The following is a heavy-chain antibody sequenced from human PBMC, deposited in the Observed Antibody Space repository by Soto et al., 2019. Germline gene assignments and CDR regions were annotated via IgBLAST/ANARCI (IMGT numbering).Heavy chain of an antibody. Sequence: EVQLVESGGGLVKPGGSLRLSCAASGFTFSNACMNWVRQAPGKGLEWVGRIKRKTDGGTTDYAAPVKGRFTISRDDSKHTLYPQMNSLKPEDTALYYCTTLKGIDFWSATYGMDVWGQGTTVTVSS. J-gene: IGHJ6*02. D-gene: IGHD3-3*01. CDR2: IKRKTDGGTT. V-gene: IGHV3-15*07. CDR1: GFTFSNAC. CDR3: TTLKGIDFWSATYGMDV.